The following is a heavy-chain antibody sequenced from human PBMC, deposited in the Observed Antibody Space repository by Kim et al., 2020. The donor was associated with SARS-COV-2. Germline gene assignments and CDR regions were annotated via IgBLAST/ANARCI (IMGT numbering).Heavy chain of an antibody. D-gene: IGHD5-18*01. Sequence: ASVKVSCKVSGYTLTELSMHWVRQAPGKGREWMGGFDPDDGETIYAQKFQGRVTMTEDTSTDTAYMELSSLRSEDTAVYYCASPESGYSYGRHYYGMDVWGQGTTVTVSS. V-gene: IGHV1-24*01. CDR1: GYTLTELS. CDR3: ASPESGYSYGRHYYGMDV. CDR2: FDPDDGET. J-gene: IGHJ6*02.